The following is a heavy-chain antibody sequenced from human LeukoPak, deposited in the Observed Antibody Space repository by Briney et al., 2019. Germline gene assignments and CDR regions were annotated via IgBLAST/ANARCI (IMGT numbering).Heavy chain of an antibody. D-gene: IGHD6-19*01. CDR2: IYYSGST. V-gene: IGHV4-39*01. Sequence: SETLSLTCTVSGGSISSSSYYWGWIRQPPGKGLEWIGSIYYSGSTYYNPSLKSRVTISVDTSKNQFSLKLSSVTAADTAVYYCARHLPKDTGGWYSGDYWGQGTLVTVSS. CDR1: GGSISSSSYY. CDR3: ARHLPKDTGGWYSGDY. J-gene: IGHJ4*02.